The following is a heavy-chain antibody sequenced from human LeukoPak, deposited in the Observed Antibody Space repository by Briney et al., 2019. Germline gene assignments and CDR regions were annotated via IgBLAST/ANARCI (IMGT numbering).Heavy chain of an antibody. CDR3: ARGGSAYSSSWYYY. V-gene: IGHV4-59*01. CDR2: IYYSGST. Sequence: GSLRLSCAASGFTFSSYWMNWIRQPPGKGLEWIGYIYYSGSTNYNPSLKSRVTISVDTSKNQFSLKLSSVTAADTAVYYCARGGSAYSSSWYYYWGQGTLVTVSS. CDR1: GFTFSSYW. D-gene: IGHD6-13*01. J-gene: IGHJ4*02.